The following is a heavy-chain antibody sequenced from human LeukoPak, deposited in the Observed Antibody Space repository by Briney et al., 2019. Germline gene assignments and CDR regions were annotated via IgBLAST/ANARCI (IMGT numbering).Heavy chain of an antibody. J-gene: IGHJ4*02. CDR2: IRYDGSNK. Sequence: QPGGSLRLSCATSAFTFRSYGMHWVRQAPDKGLEWVAFIRYDGSNKYCADSVKGRFTISRDNSKNTLYLQMNSLRAEDTAVYYCARGLSYGFSDFVYWGQGTLVTVSS. CDR1: AFTFRSYG. CDR3: ARGLSYGFSDFVY. V-gene: IGHV3-30*02. D-gene: IGHD2/OR15-2a*01.